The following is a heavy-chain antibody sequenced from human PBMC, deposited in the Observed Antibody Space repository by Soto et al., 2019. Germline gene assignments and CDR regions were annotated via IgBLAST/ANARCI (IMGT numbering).Heavy chain of an antibody. D-gene: IGHD3-22*01. J-gene: IGHJ4*02. CDR3: ARGPTDYYDNSANYFLDY. Sequence: QVQLVQSGAEVNKPGASVKVSCKASGYTFITYGVSWVRQAPGQGLDWLGWISTYNVNTRYAERLQGRVTMTTDTTTNTAYMELRNLRSDDTAVYYCARGPTDYYDNSANYFLDYWGQGTLVTVSS. CDR2: ISTYNVNT. CDR1: GYTFITYG. V-gene: IGHV1-18*01.